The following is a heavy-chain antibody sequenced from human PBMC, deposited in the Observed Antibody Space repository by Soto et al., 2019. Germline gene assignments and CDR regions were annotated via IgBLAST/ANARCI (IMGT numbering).Heavy chain of an antibody. D-gene: IGHD2-2*01. CDR2: INPNSGGT. CDR3: AASRDGDNRPFDY. J-gene: IGHJ4*02. Sequence: SVKVSCKASGYTFTGYYMHWVRQAPGQGLEWMGWINPNSGGTNYAQKFQGRVTMTRDTSISTAYMELSRLRSDDTAVYYCAASRDGDNRPFDYWGQGSPLTVSS. CDR1: GYTFTGYY. V-gene: IGHV1-2*02.